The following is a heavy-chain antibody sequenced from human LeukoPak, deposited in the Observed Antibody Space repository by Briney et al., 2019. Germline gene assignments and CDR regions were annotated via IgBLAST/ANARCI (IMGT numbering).Heavy chain of an antibody. CDR2: ISGSGGST. V-gene: IGHV3-23*01. D-gene: IGHD2-21*02. CDR3: AKHPRGSVVTAIRFDY. CDR1: GFTFSSYA. J-gene: IGHJ4*02. Sequence: GGSLRLSCAASGFTFSSYAMSWVRQAPGKGLEWVSAISGSGGSTYYADSVKGRFTISRDNPKKTLYLQMNSLRAEDTAVYYCAKHPRGSVVTAIRFDYWGQGTLVTVSS.